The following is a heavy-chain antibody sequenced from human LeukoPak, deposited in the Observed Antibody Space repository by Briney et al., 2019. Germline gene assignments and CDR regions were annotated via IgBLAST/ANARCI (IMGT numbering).Heavy chain of an antibody. V-gene: IGHV4-34*01. Sequence: SETLSLTCAVYGGSFSGYYWSWIRQPPGKGLEWIGEINHSRSTNYNPSLKSRVTVSVDTSKNQFSLKLSSVTAADTAVYYCAREGNSGVRGVKVDYWGQGTLVTVSS. CDR1: GGSFSGYY. CDR2: INHSRST. D-gene: IGHD3-10*01. CDR3: AREGNSGVRGVKVDY. J-gene: IGHJ4*02.